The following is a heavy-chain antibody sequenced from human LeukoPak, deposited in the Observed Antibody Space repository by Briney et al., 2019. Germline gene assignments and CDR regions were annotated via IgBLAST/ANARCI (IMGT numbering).Heavy chain of an antibody. CDR3: SRDMSYGSSGSYYMDV. CDR2: IYSGGST. D-gene: IGHD3-22*01. Sequence: GGSLRLSCAASGFTVSRNYMSWVRQAPGKRLEWVSVIYSGGSTYYADSVKGRFTISRDNSKNTLYLQMNSLKAEGPTVYYSSRDMSYGSSGSYYMDVWGQGTTVTVSS. CDR1: GFTVSRNY. J-gene: IGHJ6*03. V-gene: IGHV3-53*01.